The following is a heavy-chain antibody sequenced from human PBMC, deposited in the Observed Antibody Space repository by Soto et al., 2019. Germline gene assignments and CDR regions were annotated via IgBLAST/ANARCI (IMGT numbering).Heavy chain of an antibody. CDR2: MSYDGVRK. CDR3: VKDMEHSLIRGWFDP. D-gene: IGHD3-3*02. J-gene: IGHJ5*02. CDR1: GFNFSTHG. Sequence: QVQLVESGGGEAQPGRSLRLSCAASGFNFSTHGMHWVRQAPGKGLEWVAVMSYDGVRKYYADSVMGRFTISRDISKNTLYLKMHSLRPEDTAVYYCVKDMEHSLIRGWFDPWGQGTLVIVSS. V-gene: IGHV3-30*18.